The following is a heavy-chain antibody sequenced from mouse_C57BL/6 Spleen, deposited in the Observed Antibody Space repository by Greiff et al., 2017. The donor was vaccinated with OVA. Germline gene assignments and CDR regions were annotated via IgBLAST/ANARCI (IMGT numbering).Heavy chain of an antibody. J-gene: IGHJ3*01. CDR1: GYTFTSYW. D-gene: IGHD1-1*01. CDR2: IHPNSGST. Sequence: QVQLQQPGAELVKPGASVKLSCKASGYTFTSYWMHWVKQRPGQGLEWIGMIHPNSGSTNYNEKFKSKATLTVDKSSSTAYMQLSSLTSEDSAVYYCATYYYGSSIWFAYWGQGTLVTVSA. V-gene: IGHV1-64*01. CDR3: ATYYYGSSIWFAY.